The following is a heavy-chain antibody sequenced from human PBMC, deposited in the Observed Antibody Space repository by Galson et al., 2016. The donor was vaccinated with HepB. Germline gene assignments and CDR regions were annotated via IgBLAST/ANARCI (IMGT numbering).Heavy chain of an antibody. CDR3: VRGRVNDFWSGYTERATHYFDS. Sequence: SLRLSCAASGLPFSSYAMYWVRQAPGKGLEFVSAIHIYGGRTHYAASVKGRFTISRDDSKNPLNLTMSRLRTEDTAVYYCVRGRVNDFWSGYTERATHYFDSWGQGNLVTVSS. CDR2: IHIYGGRT. J-gene: IGHJ4*02. V-gene: IGHV3-64D*06. D-gene: IGHD3-3*01. CDR1: GLPFSSYA.